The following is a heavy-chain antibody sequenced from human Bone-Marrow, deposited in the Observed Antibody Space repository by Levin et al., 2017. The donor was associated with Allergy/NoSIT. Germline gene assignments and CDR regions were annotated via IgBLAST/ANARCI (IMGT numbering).Heavy chain of an antibody. V-gene: IGHV3-53*01. CDR3: ARGGGSPAPITYYFDY. J-gene: IGHJ4*02. CDR1: GFTISDNY. CDR2: IYRGGST. D-gene: IGHD2-2*02. Sequence: AGGSLRLSCAASGFTISDNYVNWVRQAPGKGLEWVSTIYRGGSTYYADSVKGRFTISRDNSKNTLYLQINSLRAEDTAVYYCARGGGSPAPITYYFDYWGQGTPVTVSS.